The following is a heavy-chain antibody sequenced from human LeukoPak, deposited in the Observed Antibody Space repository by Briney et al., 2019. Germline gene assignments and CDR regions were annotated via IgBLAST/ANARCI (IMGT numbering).Heavy chain of an antibody. V-gene: IGHV1-2*02. CDR1: GYTFTGYY. J-gene: IGHJ3*02. D-gene: IGHD6-25*01. CDR3: ARERLPGAEDI. CDR2: INPNSGDT. Sequence: ASVKVSCKASGYTFTGYYIHWVRQAPGQGLEWMGWINPNSGDTSSAQNFQGRVTMTRDTSISTIYMELSRLRSDDTAIYYCARERLPGAEDIWGQGTLVTVSS.